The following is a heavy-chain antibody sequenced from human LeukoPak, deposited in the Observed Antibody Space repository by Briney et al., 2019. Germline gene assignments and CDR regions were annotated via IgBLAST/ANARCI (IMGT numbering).Heavy chain of an antibody. CDR1: GYTFTGYY. J-gene: IGHJ4*02. CDR2: ININSGAP. V-gene: IGHV1-2*02. CDR3: ARDRGSYSYY. Sequence: ASVKVSCKASGYTFTGYYMHGVRQAPGQRLEWVGWININSGAPTTTQNFQGKFTMTRDTSISTAYIELTRLRYDYTAVYYCARDRGSYSYYWGQGTLVTVSS. D-gene: IGHD3-16*01.